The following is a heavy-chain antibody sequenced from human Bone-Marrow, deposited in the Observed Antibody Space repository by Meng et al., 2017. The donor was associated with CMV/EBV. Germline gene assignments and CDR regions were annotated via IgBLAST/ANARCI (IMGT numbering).Heavy chain of an antibody. CDR3: ARVGGYCSSTSCYDRGYYYYYGMDV. CDR1: GGSFSGYY. D-gene: IGHD2-2*03. CDR2: INQSGST. Sequence: SETLSLTCAVYGGSFSGYYWTWIRQPPGKGLEWIVAINQSGSTNYNPSLKSRVTISVDTSKNQFSLKLSSVTAADTAVYYCARVGGYCSSTSCYDRGYYYYYGMDVWGQGTTVTVSS. V-gene: IGHV4-34*01. J-gene: IGHJ6*02.